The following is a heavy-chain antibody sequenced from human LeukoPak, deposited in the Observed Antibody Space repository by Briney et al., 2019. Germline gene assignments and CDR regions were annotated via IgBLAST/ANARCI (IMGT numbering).Heavy chain of an antibody. Sequence: GGSLRLSCSASGFTFSDYYMNWVRQAPGKGLEWVSSISGLSTHIYYGDSVKGRFSISRDNAKNSVYLQMNSLGVEDTAIYCCGRAFPPLRTSSAGDLWGQGILVTVSS. CDR2: ISGLSTHI. V-gene: IGHV3-69-1*02. CDR1: GFTFSDYY. J-gene: IGHJ4*02. D-gene: IGHD3-16*01. CDR3: GRAFPPLRTSSAGDL.